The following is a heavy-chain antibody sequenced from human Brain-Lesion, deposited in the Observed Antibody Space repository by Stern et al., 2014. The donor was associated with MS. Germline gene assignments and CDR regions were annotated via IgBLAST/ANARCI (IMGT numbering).Heavy chain of an antibody. Sequence: VQLVESGPGLVKPTGTLSLTCAVSGGSISSSNWWSWVRQSPGKGLEWIGESDHSGSTIYNPPLKGRVPVSVEKPKTRFPLTLRSVTAADTAVYFCARFPASRPHVFDSWGQGTLVTVSS. V-gene: IGHV4-4*01. CDR2: SDHSGST. CDR3: ARFPASRPHVFDS. D-gene: IGHD6-13*01. CDR1: GGSISSSNW. J-gene: IGHJ4*02.